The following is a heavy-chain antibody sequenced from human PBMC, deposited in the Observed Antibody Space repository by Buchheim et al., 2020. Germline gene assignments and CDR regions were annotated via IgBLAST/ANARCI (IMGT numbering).Heavy chain of an antibody. D-gene: IGHD3-22*01. V-gene: IGHV4-34*01. CDR1: GGYFSGYY. CDR2: INHSGST. Sequence: QVQLQQWGAGLLKPSETLSLTCAVYGGYFSGYYWSWIRQPPGKGLEWIGEINHSGSTNYYPSLKSRVTISVDTSKNQFSLKLSSVTAADTAVYYCARRGGYYDSSGYYWDYYYYGMDVWGQGTT. J-gene: IGHJ6*02. CDR3: ARRGGYYDSSGYYWDYYYYGMDV.